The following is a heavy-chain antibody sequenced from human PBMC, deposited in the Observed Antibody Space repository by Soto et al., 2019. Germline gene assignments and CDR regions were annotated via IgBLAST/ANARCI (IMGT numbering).Heavy chain of an antibody. J-gene: IGHJ3*02. Sequence: GGSLRLSCAASGFTFSSYGMHWVRQAPGKGLEWVAVIWYDGSNKYYADSVKDRFTISRDNSKNTLYLQMNSLRAEDTAVYYCARDYSSGWYNAFDIWGQGTMVTVSS. D-gene: IGHD6-19*01. CDR2: IWYDGSNK. V-gene: IGHV3-33*01. CDR1: GFTFSSYG. CDR3: ARDYSSGWYNAFDI.